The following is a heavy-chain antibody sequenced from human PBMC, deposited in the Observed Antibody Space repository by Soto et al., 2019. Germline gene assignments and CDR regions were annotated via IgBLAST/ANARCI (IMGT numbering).Heavy chain of an antibody. CDR1: GYTFSSFA. CDR3: ASGTTVGLPFDY. D-gene: IGHD4-17*01. V-gene: IGHV1-18*01. J-gene: IGHJ4*02. Sequence: ASVKVSCKASGYTFSSFAISWVRQAPGHGLEWMGWVSAYNGDTNYAQKFQGRVTMTTDTSTSTAYMELRSLRSDDTAVYFCASGTTVGLPFDYWGQGTLVTVSS. CDR2: VSAYNGDT.